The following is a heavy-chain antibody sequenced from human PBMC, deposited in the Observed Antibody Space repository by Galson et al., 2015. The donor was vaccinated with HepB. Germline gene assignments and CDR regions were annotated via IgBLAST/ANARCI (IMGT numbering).Heavy chain of an antibody. CDR2: ISSSSNSI. Sequence: SLRLSCAASGFTFSSYNMHWVRQAPGKGLEWVSYISSSSNSIHHADSVKGRFTISRDNAKNSLYLQMNSLRDEDTAVYYCARARSYSYEYWGQGTLVTVSS. V-gene: IGHV3-48*02. CDR3: ARARSYSYEY. D-gene: IGHD5-18*01. CDR1: GFTFSSYN. J-gene: IGHJ4*02.